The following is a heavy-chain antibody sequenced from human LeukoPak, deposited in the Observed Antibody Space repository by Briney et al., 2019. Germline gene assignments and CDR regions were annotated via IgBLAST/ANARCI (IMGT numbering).Heavy chain of an antibody. Sequence: PSETLSLTCAVYGGSFSGYYWSWIRQPPGKGLEWIGEINHSGSTNYNPSLKSRVTISVDTSKNQFSLKLSSVNAADTAVYYCARGRSTNYFDYWGQGTLVTVSS. D-gene: IGHD1-1*01. CDR2: INHSGST. V-gene: IGHV4-34*01. J-gene: IGHJ4*02. CDR1: GGSFSGYY. CDR3: ARGRSTNYFDY.